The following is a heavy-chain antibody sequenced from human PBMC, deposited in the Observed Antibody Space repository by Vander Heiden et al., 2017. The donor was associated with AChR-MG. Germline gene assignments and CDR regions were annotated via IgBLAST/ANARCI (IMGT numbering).Heavy chain of an antibody. V-gene: IGHV3-23*01. CDR1: AFTFTGYA. Sequence: EVQLLASGGGLVQPGGSPRLPCAPSAFTFTGYAMSGVRQAPGKGLEWVSAIRGSGGSTYYADSVKGRFTISRDNSKNTLYLQMNSLRAEDTAVYYCAKDQELLAVAGGGNYWGQGTLVTVSS. CDR3: AKDQELLAVAGGGNY. CDR2: IRGSGGST. D-gene: IGHD6-19*01. J-gene: IGHJ4*02.